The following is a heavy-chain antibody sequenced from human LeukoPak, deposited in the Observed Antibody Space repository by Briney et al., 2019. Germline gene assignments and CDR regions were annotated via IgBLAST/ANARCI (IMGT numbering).Heavy chain of an antibody. CDR1: GYTFTGYY. CDR2: INPNSGGT. Sequence: ASVKVSCKASGYTFTGYYMHWVRQAPGQGLEWMGWINPNSGGTNYAQKFQGRVTMTRDTSISTAYMELSRLRSDDTAVYYCARDRTAGVVAATFRCDFWGQGTLVTVSS. CDR3: ARDRTAGVVAATFRCDF. J-gene: IGHJ4*02. D-gene: IGHD2-15*01. V-gene: IGHV1-2*02.